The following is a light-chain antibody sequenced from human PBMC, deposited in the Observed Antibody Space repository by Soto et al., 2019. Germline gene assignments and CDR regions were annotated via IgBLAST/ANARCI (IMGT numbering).Light chain of an antibody. CDR1: QSVSSRF. CDR2: GAS. Sequence: IVLTQGPGNLDLSPGERATLSCRGSQSVSSRFLTWYQQKHGQAPRLLMYGASSRATGIPDRFSGSVSGTDGTITISRLEKEDFAVYYCQQYGSSRLTFGGGTKVDI. CDR3: QQYGSSRLT. V-gene: IGKV3-20*01. J-gene: IGKJ4*01.